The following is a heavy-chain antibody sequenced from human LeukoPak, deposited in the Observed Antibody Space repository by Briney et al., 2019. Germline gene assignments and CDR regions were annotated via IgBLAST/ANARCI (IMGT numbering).Heavy chain of an antibody. Sequence: GGSLRLSCAASVFTFSSYAMHWVRQAPGKGLEYVSAISSNGGSTYYANSVKGRFTISRDNSKNTLYLQMGSLRAEDMAVYYCASLAVAGIPFDYWGQGTLVTVSS. D-gene: IGHD6-19*01. CDR3: ASLAVAGIPFDY. CDR1: VFTFSSYA. V-gene: IGHV3-64*01. J-gene: IGHJ4*02. CDR2: ISSNGGST.